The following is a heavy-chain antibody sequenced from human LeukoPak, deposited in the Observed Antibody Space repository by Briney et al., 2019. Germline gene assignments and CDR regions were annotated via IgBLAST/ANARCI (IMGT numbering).Heavy chain of an antibody. J-gene: IGHJ4*02. CDR3: ASGGYYFDY. Sequence: SETLSLTCAVYGGSFSGYYWSWIRQPPGKGLEWIGEINHSGCTNYNPSLKSRVTISVDTSKNQFSLKLSSVTAADTAVYYCASGGYYFDYWGQGTLVTVSS. V-gene: IGHV4-34*01. CDR1: GGSFSGYY. CDR2: INHSGCT.